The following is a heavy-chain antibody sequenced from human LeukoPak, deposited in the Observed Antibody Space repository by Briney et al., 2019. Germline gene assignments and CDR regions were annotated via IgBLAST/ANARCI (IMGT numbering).Heavy chain of an antibody. CDR2: ISGSGGST. CDR1: GFTFSSYA. CDR3: AKATRGRYCSSTSCYGAYYYYGMDV. V-gene: IGHV3-23*01. D-gene: IGHD2-2*01. Sequence: GGSLRLSCAASGFTFSSYAMSWVRQAPGKGLEWVSAISGSGGSTYYADSVKGRFTISRDNSKNTLYPQMNSLRAEDTAVYYCAKATRGRYCSSTSCYGAYYYYGMDVWGQGTTVTVSS. J-gene: IGHJ6*02.